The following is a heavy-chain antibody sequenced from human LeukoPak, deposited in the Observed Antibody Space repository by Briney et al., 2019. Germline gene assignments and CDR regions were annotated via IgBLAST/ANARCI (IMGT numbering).Heavy chain of an antibody. J-gene: IGHJ4*02. CDR2: IYPSGSA. D-gene: IGHD6-13*01. CDR1: GGSISIYY. Sequence: SETLSLTCTVSGGSISIYYWNWIRQPAGKGLEWIGHIYPSGSANYNPSLKSRVTMSVDTSKNQFSLKPSSVTAADTAVYYCARGDWYSNSWPHFDYWGQGTLVTVSS. V-gene: IGHV4-4*07. CDR3: ARGDWYSNSWPHFDY.